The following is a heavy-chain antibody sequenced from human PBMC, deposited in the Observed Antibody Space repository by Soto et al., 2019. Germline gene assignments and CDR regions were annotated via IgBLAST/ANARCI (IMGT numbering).Heavy chain of an antibody. V-gene: IGHV3-23*01. CDR3: ARYTAVADPYYFDY. CDR2: ISDGVDRA. J-gene: IGHJ4*02. D-gene: IGHD6-19*01. CDR1: GFNFATYS. Sequence: PGGSLRLSCAASGFNFATYSMSWVRQAPGKGLEWVAGISDGVDRAYYGDSVKGRFTISRDTSKNMLYLHMHSLRAEDTAIYYCARYTAVADPYYFDYWGQGTLVTVSS.